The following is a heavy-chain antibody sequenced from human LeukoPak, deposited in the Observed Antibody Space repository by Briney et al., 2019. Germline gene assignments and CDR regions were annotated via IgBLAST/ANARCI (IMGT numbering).Heavy chain of an antibody. J-gene: IGHJ4*02. CDR2: IYYSGST. CDR3: ARATYYDILTGYYFDY. CDR1: GGSISSYY. D-gene: IGHD3-9*01. Sequence: PSETLSLTCTVSGGSISSYYWSWIRQPPGKGLEWIGYIYYSGSTNYNPSLKSRVTISVDTSKNQFSLKLSSVTAVDTAVYYCARATYYDILTGYYFDYWGQGTLVTVSS. V-gene: IGHV4-59*08.